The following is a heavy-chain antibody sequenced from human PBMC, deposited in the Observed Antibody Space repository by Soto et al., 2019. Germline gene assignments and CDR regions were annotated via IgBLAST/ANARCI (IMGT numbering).Heavy chain of an antibody. CDR3: ARRRLGRLGDYGSTIRYRPGRWFDP. J-gene: IGHJ5*02. CDR2: INHSGST. D-gene: IGHD2-2*01. CDR1: GGSFSGYY. V-gene: IGHV4-34*01. Sequence: SETLSLTCAVYGGSFSGYYWSWIRQRPGKGLEWIGEINHSGSTNYNPSLKSRVTISVDTSKNQFSLKLSSVTAADTAVYYCARRRLGRLGDYGSTIRYRPGRWFDPWGQGTLVTVSS.